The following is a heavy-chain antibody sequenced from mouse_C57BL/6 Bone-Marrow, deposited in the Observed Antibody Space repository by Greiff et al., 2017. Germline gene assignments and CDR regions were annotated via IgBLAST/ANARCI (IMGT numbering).Heavy chain of an antibody. V-gene: IGHV1-19*01. CDR3: ARGPAWVAY. J-gene: IGHJ3*01. CDR2: INPYNGGT. CDR1: GYTFTDYY. Sequence: EVQLQQSGPVLVKPGASVKMSCKASGYTFTDYYMNWVKQSHGKSLEWIGVINPYNGGTSYNQKFKGKATLTVDKSSSTAYMELNSLTSEDSAVEYCARGPAWVAYGGQGTLVTGSA.